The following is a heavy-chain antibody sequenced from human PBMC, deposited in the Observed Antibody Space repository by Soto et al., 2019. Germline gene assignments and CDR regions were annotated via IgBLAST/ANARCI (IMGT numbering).Heavy chain of an antibody. CDR1: GYPFTSYG. V-gene: IGHV1-18*01. Sequence: QVQLVQSGAEVKNPGASVKVSCTPSGYPFTSYGLTWVRQAPGQGVEWMGWISTYTGDSKSAQKFLRRLTMTTDRSTSTAYMELRSLRLDDTAVYFCARDKGQDTGWYSFDYWGQGTPVTASS. J-gene: IGHJ4*02. D-gene: IGHD6-19*01. CDR3: ARDKGQDTGWYSFDY. CDR2: ISTYTGDS.